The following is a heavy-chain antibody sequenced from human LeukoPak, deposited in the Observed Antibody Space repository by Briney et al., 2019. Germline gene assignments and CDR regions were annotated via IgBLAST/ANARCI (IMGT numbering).Heavy chain of an antibody. Sequence: ASVNVSCKASEYTFTGYYLHWVRQAPGQGLEWMGWIFPKTGGTSYAQKFQGRVTMTRDTSISTAYMELIGLRSDDTAVYYCAGPWDQVGFDPWGQGTLVTVSS. D-gene: IGHD1-26*01. J-gene: IGHJ5*02. CDR3: AGPWDQVGFDP. CDR2: IFPKTGGT. CDR1: EYTFTGYY. V-gene: IGHV1-2*02.